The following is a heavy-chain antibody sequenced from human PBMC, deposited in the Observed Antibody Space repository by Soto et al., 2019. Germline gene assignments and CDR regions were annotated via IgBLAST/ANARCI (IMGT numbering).Heavy chain of an antibody. CDR1: GFTFSSYG. CDR3: AKAESTYSSSWYAYYYGMDV. J-gene: IGHJ6*02. V-gene: IGHV3-30*18. D-gene: IGHD6-13*01. Sequence: VQLVESGGGVVQPGRSLRLSCAASGFTFSSYGMHWVRQAPGKGLEWVAVISYDGSNKYYADSVKGRFTISRDNSKNTLYLQMNSLRAEDTAVYYCAKAESTYSSSWYAYYYGMDVWGQGTTVTVSS. CDR2: ISYDGSNK.